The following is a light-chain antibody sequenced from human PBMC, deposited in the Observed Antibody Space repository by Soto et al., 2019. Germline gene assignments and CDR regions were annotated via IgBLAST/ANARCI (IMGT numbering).Light chain of an antibody. CDR2: QAS. V-gene: IGKV1-5*03. CDR1: ESVSNW. CDR3: QHYDVYPYT. Sequence: DIQMTQSPSTLSASVGDRVTISCRASESVSNWVAWYQQKPGKVPKLLIFQASTLETGVPSRFSGSGSGTEFTLSISSLQPDDFATYYCQHYDVYPYTFGHGTKLEIK. J-gene: IGKJ2*01.